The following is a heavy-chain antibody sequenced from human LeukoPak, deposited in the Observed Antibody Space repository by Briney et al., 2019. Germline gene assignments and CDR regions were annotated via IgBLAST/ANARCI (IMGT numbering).Heavy chain of an antibody. CDR1: GYTFTSYD. V-gene: IGHV1-8*01. J-gene: IGHJ6*01. CDR2: MNPNSGNT. D-gene: IGHD3-3*01. Sequence: ASVKVSCKASGYTFTSYDINWVRQATGQGLEWMGWMNPNSGNTGYAQKLQGRVTMTRNTSISTAYMELSSLRSEDTAVYYCARAFEYYGFWSGYYYGMDVWGQGTTVTVSS. CDR3: ARAFEYYGFWSGYYYGMDV.